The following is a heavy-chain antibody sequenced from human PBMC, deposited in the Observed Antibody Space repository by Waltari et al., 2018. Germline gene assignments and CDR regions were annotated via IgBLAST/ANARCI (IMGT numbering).Heavy chain of an antibody. CDR2: IYRSGDT. J-gene: IGHJ4*02. CDR3: ARGHDYADPGTGY. D-gene: IGHD4-17*01. V-gene: IGHV4-4*07. CDR1: GGSISTYY. Sequence: QGRLQETGPRLVKPAETLSLTCTVSGGSISTYYWSWIRQSAGKGLEWIGRIYRSGDTNYNPSLESRVTMSIDTSKNQVSLRLTSVTAADTAIYYCARGHDYADPGTGYWGQGILVTVSS.